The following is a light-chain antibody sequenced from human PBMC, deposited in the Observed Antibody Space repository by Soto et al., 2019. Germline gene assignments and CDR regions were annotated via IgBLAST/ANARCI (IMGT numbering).Light chain of an antibody. CDR3: SSYAGSNNFV. J-gene: IGLJ1*01. V-gene: IGLV2-8*01. CDR1: SSDVGGYNY. Sequence: QSELTQPPSASGSPGQSVTISCTGTSSDVGGYNYVSWYQQHPGKAPKLMIYEVSERPSGVPDRFSGSKSSNTASLTVSGLQAEDEADYYCSSYAGSNNFVFGTGTKLTVL. CDR2: EVS.